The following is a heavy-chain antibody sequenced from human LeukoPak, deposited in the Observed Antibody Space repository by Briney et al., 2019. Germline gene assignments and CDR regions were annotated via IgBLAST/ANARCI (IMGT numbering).Heavy chain of an antibody. CDR2: ISYDGSNK. CDR1: GFTFSSYG. Sequence: GGSLRLSCAASGFTFSSYGMHWVRQAPGKGLEWVAVISYDGSNKYYADSVKGRFTISRDNSKNTLYLQMNSLRAEDTAVYYCAKGFDIVVVVSFLDYWGQGTLVTVSS. D-gene: IGHD2-15*01. V-gene: IGHV3-30*18. J-gene: IGHJ4*02. CDR3: AKGFDIVVVVSFLDY.